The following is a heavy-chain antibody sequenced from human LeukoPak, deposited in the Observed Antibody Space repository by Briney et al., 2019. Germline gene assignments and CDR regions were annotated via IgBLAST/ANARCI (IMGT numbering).Heavy chain of an antibody. J-gene: IGHJ5*02. CDR1: GGSISSSSYY. D-gene: IGHD2-8*01. V-gene: IGHV4-39*01. Sequence: SETLSLTCTVSGGSISSSSYYWGWIRQPPGRGLEWIGSIYHSGSTYYNPSLKSRVTISVDTSKNQFSLKLSSVTAADTAVYYCARYHLGYCTNGVCLSWFDPWGQGTLVTVSS. CDR3: ARYHLGYCTNGVCLSWFDP. CDR2: IYHSGST.